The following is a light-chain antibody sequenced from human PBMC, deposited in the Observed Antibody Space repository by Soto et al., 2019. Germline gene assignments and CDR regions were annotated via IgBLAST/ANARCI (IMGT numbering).Light chain of an antibody. V-gene: IGLV1-40*01. J-gene: IGLJ2*01. Sequence: QSVLTQPPSVSGAPGQRVTISCTGSSSNIGAGYDVHWYQQLPGTAPKLLIYGNSNRPSGVPDRFSGSKSGTSASLAITGLQAEDEADYYCKSYGGSRTGVVFGGGTQLTVL. CDR3: KSYGGSRTGVV. CDR1: SSNIGAGYD. CDR2: GNS.